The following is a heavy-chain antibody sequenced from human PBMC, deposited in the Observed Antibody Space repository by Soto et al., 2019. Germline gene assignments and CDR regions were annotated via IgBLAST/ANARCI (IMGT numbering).Heavy chain of an antibody. J-gene: IGHJ4*02. Sequence: ASVKVSCKASGYTFTSYAMHWVRQAPGQRLEWMGWISAGNGNTKYSQKFQGRVTMTRDTSTSTVYMELSSLRSEDTAVYYCARVYCSGGSCYGIDYWGQGTLVTVSS. CDR3: ARVYCSGGSCYGIDY. V-gene: IGHV1-3*01. CDR1: GYTFTSYA. D-gene: IGHD2-15*01. CDR2: ISAGNGNT.